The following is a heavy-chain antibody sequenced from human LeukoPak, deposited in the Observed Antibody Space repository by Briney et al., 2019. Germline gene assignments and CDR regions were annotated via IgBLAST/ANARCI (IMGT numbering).Heavy chain of an antibody. V-gene: IGHV3-7*01. D-gene: IGHD6-13*01. CDR2: IKQDGSEK. CDR3: ARDSGSSWYKADGKGVDY. CDR1: GFTFSSYW. J-gene: IGHJ4*02. Sequence: GGSLRLSCAASGFTFSSYWMSWVRQAPGKGLEWVANIKQDGSEKYYVDSVKGRFTISRDNAKDSLYLQMNSLRAEDTAVYYCARDSGSSWYKADGKGVDYWGQGTLVTVSS.